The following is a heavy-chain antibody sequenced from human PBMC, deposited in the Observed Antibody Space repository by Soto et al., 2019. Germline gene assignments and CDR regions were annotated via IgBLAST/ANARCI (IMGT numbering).Heavy chain of an antibody. CDR3: ARDSSGYYYYYYGMDV. J-gene: IGHJ6*02. CDR2: IIPILGIA. CDR1: GGTFSSYT. D-gene: IGHD3-22*01. Sequence: GASVKVSCKASGGTFSSYTISWVRQAPGQGLEWMGRIIPILGIANYAQKFQGRVTITADKSTSTAYMELSSLRSEDTAVYYCARDSSGYYYYYYGMDVRGQGTTVTVSS. V-gene: IGHV1-69*04.